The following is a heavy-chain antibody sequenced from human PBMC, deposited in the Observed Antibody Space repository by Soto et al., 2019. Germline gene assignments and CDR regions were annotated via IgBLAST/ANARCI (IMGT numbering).Heavy chain of an antibody. CDR1: GYTFTSYY. CDR2: INPSGGST. D-gene: IGHD3-22*01. Sequence: ASVKVSCKASGYTFTSYYMHWVRQAPGQGLEWMGIINPSGGSTSYAQKFQGRVTMTRDTSTSTVYMELSSLRSEDTAVYYCARGSITMIVVVPPGPGMDGWGQGTTVTVSS. J-gene: IGHJ6*02. V-gene: IGHV1-46*01. CDR3: ARGSITMIVVVPPGPGMDG.